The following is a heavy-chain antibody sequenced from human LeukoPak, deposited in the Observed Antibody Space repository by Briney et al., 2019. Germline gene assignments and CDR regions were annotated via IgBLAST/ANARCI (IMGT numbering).Heavy chain of an antibody. D-gene: IGHD1-26*01. Sequence: ASVKVSCKASGYTFTSYGISWVRQAPGQGLEWMGWISAYNGNTNYAQKLQGRVTMTTDTSTRTAYMELRSLTSDDTAVYYCARDRVGGREGAPWFDPWGQGTLVTVSS. CDR1: GYTFTSYG. J-gene: IGHJ5*02. CDR3: ARDRVGGREGAPWFDP. CDR2: ISAYNGNT. V-gene: IGHV1-18*01.